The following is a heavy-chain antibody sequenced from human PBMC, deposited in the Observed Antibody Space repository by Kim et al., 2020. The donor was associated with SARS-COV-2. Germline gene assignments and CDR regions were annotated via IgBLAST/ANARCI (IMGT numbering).Heavy chain of an antibody. Sequence: SETLSLTCAVYGGSFSGYYWSWIRQPPGKGLEWIGEINHSGSTNYNPSLKSRVTISVDTSKNQFSLKLSSVTAADTAVYYCARATTVTTIFAAYYMDVWGKGTTVTVSS. CDR2: INHSGST. V-gene: IGHV4-34*01. CDR3: ARATTVTTIFAAYYMDV. J-gene: IGHJ6*03. CDR1: GGSFSGYY. D-gene: IGHD4-4*01.